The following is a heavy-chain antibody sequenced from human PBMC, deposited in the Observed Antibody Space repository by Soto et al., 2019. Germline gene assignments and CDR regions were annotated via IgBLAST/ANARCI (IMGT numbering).Heavy chain of an antibody. CDR1: GFSVSSGSFC. J-gene: IGHJ4*02. D-gene: IGHD4-17*01. CDR3: ARGATVTQYDY. Sequence: SDTLSLTCTLSGFSVSSGSFCLAWIRQPPGKGLEWIGFGSYSGTTNYKPSLKSRVTISVDTSRSQISLKVSSLTAADTAVYYCARGATVTQYDYWGQGTLVTVSS. V-gene: IGHV4-61*01. CDR2: GSYSGTT.